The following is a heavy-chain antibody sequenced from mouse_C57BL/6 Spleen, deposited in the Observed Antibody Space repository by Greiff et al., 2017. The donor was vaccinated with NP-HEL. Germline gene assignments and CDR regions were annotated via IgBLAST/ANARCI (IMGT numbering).Heavy chain of an antibody. V-gene: IGHV1-82*01. Sequence: VQLQQSGPELVKPGASVKISCKASGYAFSSSWMNWVKQRPGKGLEWIGRIYPGDGDTNYNGKFKGKATLTADKSSSTAYMQLSSLTSEDSAVYFCAREATAQAVDYWGQGTTLTVSS. J-gene: IGHJ2*01. CDR1: GYAFSSSW. D-gene: IGHD3-2*02. CDR3: AREATAQAVDY. CDR2: IYPGDGDT.